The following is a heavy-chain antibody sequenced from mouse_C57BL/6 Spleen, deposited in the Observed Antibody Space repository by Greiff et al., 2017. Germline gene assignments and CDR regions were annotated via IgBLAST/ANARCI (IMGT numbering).Heavy chain of an antibody. CDR3: VRATHYAMDY. D-gene: IGHD1-1*01. CDR2: IRSKSNNYAT. Sequence: EVKLMESGGGLVQPKGSLKLSCAASGFSFNTYAMNWVRQAPGKGLEWVARIRSKSNNYATYYADSVKDRFTISRDDSESMLYLQMNNLKTEDTAMYYCVRATHYAMDYWGQGTSVTVSS. V-gene: IGHV10-1*01. CDR1: GFSFNTYA. J-gene: IGHJ4*01.